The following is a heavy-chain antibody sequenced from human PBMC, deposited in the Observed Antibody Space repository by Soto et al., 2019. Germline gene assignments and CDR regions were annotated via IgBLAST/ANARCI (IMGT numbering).Heavy chain of an antibody. J-gene: IGHJ6*04. CDR1: GYTFIGYY. Sequence: GASVKVSCKASGYTFIGYYIHWVRQAPGQGLEWMGWINPNSGGTNYAQRFQGWVTMTRDRSISTAYMELSRLKSDDTAVYYCARVGGGLASLGYYGMDVWGKGTTVTVPQ. CDR3: ARVGGGLASLGYYGMDV. V-gene: IGHV1-2*04. CDR2: INPNSGGT. D-gene: IGHD3-10*01.